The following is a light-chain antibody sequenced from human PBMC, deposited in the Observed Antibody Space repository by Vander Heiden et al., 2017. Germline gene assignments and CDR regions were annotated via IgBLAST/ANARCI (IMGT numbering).Light chain of an antibody. CDR2: DVT. J-gene: IGLJ3*02. CDR3: SSHAGSSAV. CDR1: SSDVGAYNY. V-gene: IGLV2-8*01. Sequence: QSALTHPHTASGSPGQSVTISCTGTSSDVGAYNYVSWYQQHPGKAPTLIIYDVTKRPSGVPDRFSGSKSGNTAFLTVSGLQAEDEADYYCSSHAGSSAVFGGGTTVTVL.